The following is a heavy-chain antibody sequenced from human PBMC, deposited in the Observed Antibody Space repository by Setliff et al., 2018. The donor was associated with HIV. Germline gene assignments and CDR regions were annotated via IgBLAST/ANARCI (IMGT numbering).Heavy chain of an antibody. Sequence: PSETLSLTCAVYGGSFSGYYWSWIRQPPGKGLEWIGEINHSGSTNYNPSLKSRVTISVDTSKNQFSLKLSSVTAADTAVYYCARGVAGTWWFDPWGQGTLVT. J-gene: IGHJ5*02. D-gene: IGHD6-19*01. CDR1: GGSFSGYY. CDR2: INHSGST. V-gene: IGHV4-34*01. CDR3: ARGVAGTWWFDP.